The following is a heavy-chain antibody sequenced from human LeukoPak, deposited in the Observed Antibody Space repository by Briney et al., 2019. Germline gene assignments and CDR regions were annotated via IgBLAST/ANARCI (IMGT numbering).Heavy chain of an antibody. CDR3: ARMVSGIWAVAVYKGYYWYFDL. Sequence: PSETLSLTCTVSGGSISSYYWSWIRQPPGKGLEWIGYIYYSGSTNYNPSLKSRVTISVDTSKNQFSLKLSSVTAADTAVYYCARMVSGIWAVAVYKGYYWYFDLWGRGTLVTVSS. CDR2: IYYSGST. D-gene: IGHD6-19*01. V-gene: IGHV4-59*01. CDR1: GGSISSYY. J-gene: IGHJ2*01.